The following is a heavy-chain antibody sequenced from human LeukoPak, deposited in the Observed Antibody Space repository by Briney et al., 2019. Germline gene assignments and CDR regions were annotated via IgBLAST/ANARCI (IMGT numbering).Heavy chain of an antibody. V-gene: IGHV4-34*01. J-gene: IGHJ4*02. CDR2: INHSGST. Sequence: KPSETLSLTCAVYGGSFSGYYWSWIRQPPGKGLEWIGEINHSGSTNYNPSLKSRVTISVDTSKNQFSLKLSSVTAADTAVYYCARRAYGSGGDYFDYWGQGTLVTVSS. CDR3: ARRAYGSGGDYFDY. D-gene: IGHD3-10*01. CDR1: GGSFSGYY.